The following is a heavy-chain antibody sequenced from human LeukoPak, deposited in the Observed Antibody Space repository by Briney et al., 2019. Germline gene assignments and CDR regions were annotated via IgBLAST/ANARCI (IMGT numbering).Heavy chain of an antibody. Sequence: PGGSLRLSCAASGFTFSRHWMSWVRQAPGKGLEWVANIKEDGSEKYYVDSVKGRFTISRDNAKNSLYLRMNSLRAEDTAVYYCARWTGYSMGGFDYWGQGTLVTVSS. V-gene: IGHV3-7*01. CDR3: ARWTGYSMGGFDY. CDR1: GFTFSRHW. J-gene: IGHJ4*02. CDR2: IKEDGSEK. D-gene: IGHD3/OR15-3a*01.